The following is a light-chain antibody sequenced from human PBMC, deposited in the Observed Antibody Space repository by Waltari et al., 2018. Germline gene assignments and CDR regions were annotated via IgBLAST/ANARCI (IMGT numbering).Light chain of an antibody. CDR1: ESVSSK. J-gene: IGKJ4*01. Sequence: EIVMTQSPATLSVSPGERATLSCRASESVSSKLAWYQQRAGQAPGLLIYGASTRATGIPARFSGSGSGAEFTLTISSLQSEDFAVYFCQHYNNLPLTFGGGTKVEIK. V-gene: IGKV3-15*01. CDR2: GAS. CDR3: QHYNNLPLT.